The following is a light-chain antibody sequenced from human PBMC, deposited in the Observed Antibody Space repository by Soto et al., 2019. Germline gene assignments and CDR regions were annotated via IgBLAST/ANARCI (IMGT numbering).Light chain of an antibody. Sequence: ENVLTHSPGTLSLSPVERATLSCSASQSVSSNLAWYQQKPGQAPRLLMYGASSRATGIPDRFSGSGSGTDFTLTISSLQSEDFAVYYCQQYNTWPPITFGQGTRLEIK. J-gene: IGKJ5*01. CDR2: GAS. V-gene: IGKV3D-15*01. CDR3: QQYNTWPPIT. CDR1: QSVSSN.